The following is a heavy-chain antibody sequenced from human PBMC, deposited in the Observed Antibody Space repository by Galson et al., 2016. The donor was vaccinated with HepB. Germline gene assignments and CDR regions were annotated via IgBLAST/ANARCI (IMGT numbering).Heavy chain of an antibody. CDR2: IYPGDSTT. J-gene: IGHJ4*02. V-gene: IGHV5-51*01. Sequence: QSGAEVKKPGESLKISCKGSGYSFTSYWIVWVRQMPGQGLEWMGSIYPGDSTTRYSPSFQGQVTFSTDNSISSAFLHWSTLKSPDTAIYYRARRGNWKLDYWGQGTLVTVSS. CDR3: ARRGNWKLDY. CDR1: GYSFTSYW. D-gene: IGHD1-20*01.